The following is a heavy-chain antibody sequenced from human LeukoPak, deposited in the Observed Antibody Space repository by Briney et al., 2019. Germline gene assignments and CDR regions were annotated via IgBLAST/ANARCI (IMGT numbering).Heavy chain of an antibody. Sequence: PGGSLRLSCAASGFTFSSYGMHWVRQAPGKGLEWVALISYDGNNKYYADSVKGRFTISRDNSKNTLYLQMNSLRAEDTAVYYCARDRSHITMILVVRDWGQGTLVTVSS. J-gene: IGHJ4*02. CDR2: ISYDGNNK. D-gene: IGHD3-22*01. V-gene: IGHV3-30*19. CDR3: ARDRSHITMILVVRD. CDR1: GFTFSSYG.